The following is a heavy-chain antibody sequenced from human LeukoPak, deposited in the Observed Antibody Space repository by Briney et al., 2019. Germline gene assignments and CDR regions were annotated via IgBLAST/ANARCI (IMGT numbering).Heavy chain of an antibody. CDR1: GFTFSSYG. D-gene: IGHD5/OR15-5a*01. CDR3: ARDRTPRGLYDS. V-gene: IGHV3-30*03. CDR2: ISYDGSNK. J-gene: IGHJ4*02. Sequence: PGGSLRLSCAASGFTFSSYGMHWVRQAPCKGLEWLAVISYDGSNKYYADSVKGRFTISRDNSKNTLYLQMNSLRAEDTAVYYCARDRTPRGLYDSWGQGTLVTVSS.